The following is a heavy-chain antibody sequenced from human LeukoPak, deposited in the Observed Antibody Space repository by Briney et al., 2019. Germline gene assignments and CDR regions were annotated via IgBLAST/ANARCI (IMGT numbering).Heavy chain of an antibody. J-gene: IGHJ3*02. D-gene: IGHD6-19*01. CDR1: GFTVSSNY. CDR3: ASSFGWDAFDI. CDR2: IYSGGST. Sequence: PGGSLRLSCAASGFTVSSNYMSWVRQAPGKGLEWVSVIYSGGSTYYADSVKGRFTISRDNSKNTLYLQMNSLRAEDTAVYYCASSFGWDAFDIWGQGTMVTVSS. V-gene: IGHV3-53*01.